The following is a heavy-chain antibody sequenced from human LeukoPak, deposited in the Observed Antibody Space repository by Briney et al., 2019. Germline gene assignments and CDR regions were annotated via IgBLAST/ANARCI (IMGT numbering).Heavy chain of an antibody. CDR1: GYTFTSYG. V-gene: IGHV1-18*01. Sequence: ASVKVSCKASGYTFTSYGISWVRQAPGQGLEWMGWISAYNGNTNYAQKLQGRVTMTTDTSTSTAYMELRSLRSDDTAVYYCARTLRLGRLSGSYFGYWGQGTLVTVSS. D-gene: IGHD1-26*01. J-gene: IGHJ4*02. CDR2: ISAYNGNT. CDR3: ARTLRLGRLSGSYFGY.